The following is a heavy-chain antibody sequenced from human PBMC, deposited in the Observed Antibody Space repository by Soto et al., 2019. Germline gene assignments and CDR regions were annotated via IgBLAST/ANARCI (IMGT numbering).Heavy chain of an antibody. J-gene: IGHJ3*02. CDR3: ARPGTINYDGSGIPAFDI. CDR1: GYTFTSYG. CDR2: ISAYNGNT. Sequence: QVQLVQSGAEVKKPGASVKVSCKASGYTFTSYGISWVRQAPGQGLEWMGWISAYNGNTNYAQKLQGRVTMTTDTSTGTAYMELRSRGSDDTAVYYCARPGTINYDGSGIPAFDIWGQGTMVTVSS. V-gene: IGHV1-18*01. D-gene: IGHD3-10*01.